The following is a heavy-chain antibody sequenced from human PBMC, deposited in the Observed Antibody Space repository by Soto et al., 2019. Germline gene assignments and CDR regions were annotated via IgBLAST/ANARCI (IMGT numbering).Heavy chain of an antibody. V-gene: IGHV1-69*02. CDR2: IIPILGIA. CDR3: ARVQEGLERNYYYGMDV. Sequence: GASVKVSCTASGGTFSSYTISWVRQAPGQGLEWMGRIIPILGIANYAQKFQGRVTITADKSTSTAYMELSSLRSEDTAVYYCARVQEGLERNYYYGMDVWGQGTTVTVSS. D-gene: IGHD1-1*01. J-gene: IGHJ6*02. CDR1: GGTFSSYT.